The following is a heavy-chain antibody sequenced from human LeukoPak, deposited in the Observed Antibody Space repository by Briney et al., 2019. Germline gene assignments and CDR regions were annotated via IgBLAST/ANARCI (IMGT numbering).Heavy chain of an antibody. D-gene: IGHD1-1*01. Sequence: GGSLRPSCAASGFTFDDYGMSWVRQAPGKGLEWVSGINWNGGSTGYADSVKGRFTISRDNAKNSLYLQMNSLRAEDTAVYYCARARFGTAGADYWGQGTLVTVSS. CDR1: GFTFDDYG. J-gene: IGHJ4*02. CDR2: INWNGGST. V-gene: IGHV3-20*04. CDR3: ARARFGTAGADY.